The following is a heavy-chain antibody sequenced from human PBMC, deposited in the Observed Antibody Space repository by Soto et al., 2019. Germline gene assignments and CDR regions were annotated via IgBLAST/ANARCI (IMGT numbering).Heavy chain of an antibody. D-gene: IGHD5-12*01. CDR2: IRSKAYGGTT. V-gene: IGHV3-49*03. Sequence: GGSLRLSCTASGFTFGDYAMSWFRQAPGKGLEWVGFIRSKAYGGTTEYAASVKGRFTISRDDSKSIAYLQMNSLKTEDTAVYYCTRENSGYDLWQGDYWGQGTLVTVSS. CDR1: GFTFGDYA. CDR3: TRENSGYDLWQGDY. J-gene: IGHJ4*02.